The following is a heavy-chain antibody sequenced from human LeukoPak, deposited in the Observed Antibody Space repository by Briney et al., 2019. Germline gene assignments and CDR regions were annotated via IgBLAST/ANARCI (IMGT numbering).Heavy chain of an antibody. CDR2: ISGSGGST. CDR3: AKTVGYSGSYHGNY. Sequence: GGSLRLSCAASGFTFSSYAMSWVRQAPGKGLEWVSAISGSGGSTYYADAVKGRFTISRDNSKNTLYLKMNSLRAEDTAVYYCAKTVGYSGSYHGNYWGQGTLVTVSS. J-gene: IGHJ4*02. CDR1: GFTFSSYA. V-gene: IGHV3-23*01. D-gene: IGHD1-26*01.